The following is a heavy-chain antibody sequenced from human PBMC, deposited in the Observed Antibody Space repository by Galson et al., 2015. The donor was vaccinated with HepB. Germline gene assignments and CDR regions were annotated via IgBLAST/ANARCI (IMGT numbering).Heavy chain of an antibody. Sequence: SLRLSCAASGFTVNSHYYMSWVRQAPGKGLKWVGVIYSAGNAYYGDSVQGRYTLSRDNFKRTMYLQMNSLRAEDTAVYYCVGENAIGPWGQGTLVTVSS. CDR1: GFTVNSHYY. CDR3: VGENAIGP. V-gene: IGHV3-66*01. CDR2: IYSAGNA. D-gene: IGHD2-8*01. J-gene: IGHJ5*02.